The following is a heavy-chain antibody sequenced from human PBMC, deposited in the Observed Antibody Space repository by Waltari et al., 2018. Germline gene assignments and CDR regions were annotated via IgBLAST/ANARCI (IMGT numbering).Heavy chain of an antibody. J-gene: IGHJ4*02. CDR1: GFTFSDYY. V-gene: IGHV3-11*04. CDR2: ISSNSGTAI. CDR3: ARAESYSDYDYSRLYFDW. Sequence: QVQLVESGGDLVKPGGSLSLSCAASGFTFSDYYMSWILQAPGKGLEWVSYISSNSGTAINYADSVIGRFTISRDNAKNSLYLQMNSLRVEDTAFYYCARAESYSDYDYSRLYFDWWGPGTLVTVSS. D-gene: IGHD5-12*01.